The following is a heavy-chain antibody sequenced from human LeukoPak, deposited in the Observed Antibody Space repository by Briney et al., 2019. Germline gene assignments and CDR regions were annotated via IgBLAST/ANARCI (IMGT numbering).Heavy chain of an antibody. Sequence: GGSLRLSCAASGFTLSSYWMHWVRQAPGKGLVWVSRINSDGRSTTYADSVKGRFTISRDNAKNTLYLQMNSLRAEDTAVYYCASIAAAHTAWGQGTLVTVSS. V-gene: IGHV3-74*03. J-gene: IGHJ5*02. D-gene: IGHD6-13*01. CDR3: ASIAAAHTA. CDR1: GFTLSSYW. CDR2: INSDGRST.